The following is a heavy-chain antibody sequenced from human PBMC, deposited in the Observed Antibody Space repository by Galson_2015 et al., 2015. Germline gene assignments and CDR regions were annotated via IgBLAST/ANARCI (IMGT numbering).Heavy chain of an antibody. CDR2: IKSKTDGGTT. Sequence: SLRLSCAASGFTFSNAWMSWVRQAPGKGLEWVGRIKSKTDGGTTDYAAPVKGRFTISRDDSKNTLYLQMNSLKTEDTAVYYCTTLSYSYGQGTPCWGQGTLVTVSS. CDR3: TTLSYSYGQGTPC. CDR1: GFTFSNAW. J-gene: IGHJ4*02. D-gene: IGHD5-18*01. V-gene: IGHV3-15*01.